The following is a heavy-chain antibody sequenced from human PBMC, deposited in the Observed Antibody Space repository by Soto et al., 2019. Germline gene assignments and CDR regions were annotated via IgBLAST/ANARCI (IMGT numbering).Heavy chain of an antibody. CDR3: ARVGDYGIFFDY. D-gene: IGHD4-17*01. CDR1: GGSFSGYY. Sequence: SETLSLTCAVYGGSFSGYYWSWIRQPPGKGLEWIGEIYHSGSTNYNPSLKSRVTISVDTSKNQFSLKLSSVTAAVTAVYYCARVGDYGIFFDYWGQGTLVTVSS. J-gene: IGHJ4*02. CDR2: IYHSGST. V-gene: IGHV4-34*09.